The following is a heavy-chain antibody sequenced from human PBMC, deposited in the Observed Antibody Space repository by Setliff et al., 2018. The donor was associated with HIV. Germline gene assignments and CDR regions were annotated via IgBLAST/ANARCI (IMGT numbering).Heavy chain of an antibody. J-gene: IGHJ6*02. D-gene: IGHD1-7*01. CDR1: GFSFRSYS. Sequence: GGSLRLSCVASGFSFRSYSMNWVRQAPEKGLEWVANIHKDGGQNYLDSVKGRFTISRDNSKNMLYLQMDSLRAEDTAVYYCARGRNRNYVVYGMDVWGQGTTVTVSS. CDR2: IHKDGGQ. CDR3: ARGRNRNYVVYGMDV. V-gene: IGHV3-7*03.